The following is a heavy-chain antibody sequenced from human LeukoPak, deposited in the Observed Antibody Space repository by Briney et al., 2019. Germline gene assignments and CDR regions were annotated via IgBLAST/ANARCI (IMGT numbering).Heavy chain of an antibody. V-gene: IGHV3-7*01. D-gene: IGHD1-26*01. CDR1: GLTFRSFW. CDR2: INQEGSEK. CDR3: ARERDGRFFDY. Sequence: SGGSLRLSCAVSGLTFRSFWMSWVRQAPGKGLEWVANINQEGSEKYFVDSVEGRFTISRDNAQNSLHLQMNTLTAEDTAVYYCARERDGRFFDYWGQGTLVTVSS. J-gene: IGHJ4*02.